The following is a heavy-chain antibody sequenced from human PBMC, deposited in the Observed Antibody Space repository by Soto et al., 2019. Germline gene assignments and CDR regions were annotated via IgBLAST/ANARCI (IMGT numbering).Heavy chain of an antibody. CDR3: ARDKVGYYDSSGYYRVSVPPDYYYGMDV. D-gene: IGHD3-22*01. V-gene: IGHV1-69*01. CDR1: GGTFSSYA. J-gene: IGHJ6*02. CDR2: IIPICGTA. Sequence: QVQLVQSGAEVKKPGSSVKVSCKASGGTFSSYAISWVRQAPGQGLEWMGGIIPICGTANYAQKFQGRVTITADDSTSTAYMELSSLRSEDTAVDYCARDKVGYYDSSGYYRVSVPPDYYYGMDVWGQGTTVTVSS.